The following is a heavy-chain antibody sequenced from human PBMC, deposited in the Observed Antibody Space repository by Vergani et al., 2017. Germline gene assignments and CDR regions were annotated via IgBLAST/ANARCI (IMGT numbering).Heavy chain of an antibody. CDR2: MNPNSGNT. D-gene: IGHD3-22*01. CDR1: GYTFTSYD. J-gene: IGHJ4*02. Sequence: QVQLVQSGAEVKKPGASVKVSCKASGYTFTSYDINWVRQATGQGLEWMGWMNPNSGNTGYAQKFQGRVTMTRNTPISTAYMELSSLRSEDTAVYYCARMGDSGYDSSGYYYDYWGQGTLVTVSS. V-gene: IGHV1-8*01. CDR3: ARMGDSGYDSSGYYYDY.